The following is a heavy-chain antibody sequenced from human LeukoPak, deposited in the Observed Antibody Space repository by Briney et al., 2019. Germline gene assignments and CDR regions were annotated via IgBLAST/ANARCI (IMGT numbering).Heavy chain of an antibody. J-gene: IGHJ5*02. Sequence: SETLSLTCTVSGYSISSGYYWGWIRQPPGKGLEWIGSIYHSGSTYYNPSLKSRVTISVDTSKNQFSLKLSSVTAADTAVYYCARGGGSTILEDWFDPWGQGTLVTVSS. CDR3: ARGGGSTILEDWFDP. CDR1: GYSISSGYY. V-gene: IGHV4-38-2*02. D-gene: IGHD3-3*01. CDR2: IYHSGST.